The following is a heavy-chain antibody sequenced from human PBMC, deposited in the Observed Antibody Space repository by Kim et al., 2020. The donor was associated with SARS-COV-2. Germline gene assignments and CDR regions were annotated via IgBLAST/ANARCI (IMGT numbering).Heavy chain of an antibody. D-gene: IGHD3-9*01. CDR2: ISTYNGNI. V-gene: IGHV1-18*04. Sequence: ASVKVSCKVSGYTFTSYGISWVRQAPGQGLEWMGWISTYNGNIYYAQNLQGRVTMTTDTSTSTAYMELRSLRSDDTAVYYCARDLLIGLDQWGQGTLVTVSS. J-gene: IGHJ4*02. CDR3: ARDLLIGLDQ. CDR1: GYTFTSYG.